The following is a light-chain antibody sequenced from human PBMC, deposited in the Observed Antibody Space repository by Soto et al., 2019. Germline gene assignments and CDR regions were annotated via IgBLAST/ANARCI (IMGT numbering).Light chain of an antibody. V-gene: IGKV1-39*01. Sequence: DIQITQSPSSLSASVVDRITITCRASQSISRYLNWYQHKPGKAPKLLINAASSLERGVPSRFSGGGSGTDFTLNISSLQPDDFATYYCQQNYRATPWTFGQGTKVDIK. J-gene: IGKJ1*01. CDR1: QSISRY. CDR2: AAS. CDR3: QQNYRATPWT.